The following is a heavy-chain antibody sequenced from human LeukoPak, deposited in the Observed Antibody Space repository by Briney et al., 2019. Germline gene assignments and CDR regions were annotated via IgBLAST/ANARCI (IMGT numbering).Heavy chain of an antibody. CDR1: GYRFTSYW. D-gene: IGHD5-18*01. J-gene: IGHJ4*02. Sequence: GESLQISCKGSGYRFTSYWIGWVRPMPGEGLEWMGIIYPGDSDTRYSPSFRGQVTISAHKSINPAYLQWSTLKDSDTAIYYGATQKDGEGSSYGTVVGSLYYWGQGTLVTGSS. CDR2: IYPGDSDT. V-gene: IGHV5-51*01. CDR3: ATQKDGEGSSYGTVVGSLYY.